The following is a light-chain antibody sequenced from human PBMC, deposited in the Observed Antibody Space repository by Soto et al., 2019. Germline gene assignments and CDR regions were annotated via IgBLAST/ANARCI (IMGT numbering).Light chain of an antibody. CDR3: SLYTSSSTLV. V-gene: IGLV2-14*01. J-gene: IGLJ2*01. CDR1: SSDLSGYNY. Sequence: QSALTQPASVSGSPGQSIPISCSGTSSDLSGYNYVSWYQQHPGKAPKLMIYDVSNRPSGVSNRFSGSKSGNTASLTISGLQAEDEADYSCSLYTSSSTLVFGGGTKLTVL. CDR2: DVS.